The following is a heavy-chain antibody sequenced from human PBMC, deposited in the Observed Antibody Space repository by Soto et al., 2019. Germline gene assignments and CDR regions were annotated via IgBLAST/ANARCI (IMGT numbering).Heavy chain of an antibody. CDR2: IFSGCST. CDR1: GFTVSTYY. Sequence: EVQLVESGGDLIQRGGSLRLSCAVSGFTVSTYYMSWVRQAPGKGLEWVSVIFSGCSTYYTDSVRGRFTISRDTYTNTLPLKMISLRADYTAVYYCARNSSSRGNNYFSCGLDVWGQGTTVTVSS. CDR3: ARNSSSRGNNYFSCGLDV. V-gene: IGHV3-53*01. D-gene: IGHD6-13*01. J-gene: IGHJ6*02.